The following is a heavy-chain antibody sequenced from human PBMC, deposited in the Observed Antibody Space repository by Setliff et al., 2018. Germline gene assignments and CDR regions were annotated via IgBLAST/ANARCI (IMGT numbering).Heavy chain of an antibody. D-gene: IGHD6-19*01. J-gene: IGHJ3*02. CDR3: ARDPEQWLVRSYAFDI. V-gene: IGHV3-21*05. CDR2: ISSSSSYT. Sequence: GGSLRLSCAASGFTFSGYSMNWVRQAPGKGLEWVSYISSSSSYTNYADSVKGRFTISRDNAKNSLYLQMNSLRAEDTAVYYCARDPEQWLVRSYAFDIWGQGTMVTVSS. CDR1: GFTFSGYS.